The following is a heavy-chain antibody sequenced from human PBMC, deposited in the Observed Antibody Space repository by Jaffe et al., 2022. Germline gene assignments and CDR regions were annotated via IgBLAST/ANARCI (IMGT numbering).Heavy chain of an antibody. Sequence: EVQLVESGGGLVQPGGSLRLSCAASGFTVTNNYMSWVRQAPGKGLEWVSVVSTSGTTFYADSVKGRFTVSRDNSKNALYLHMNSLRAEDTAVYYCARELTPGSFDIWGQGTMVTVSS. V-gene: IGHV3-66*02. CDR3: ARELTPGSFDI. CDR2: VSTSGTT. CDR1: GFTVTNNY. D-gene: IGHD3-10*01. J-gene: IGHJ3*02.